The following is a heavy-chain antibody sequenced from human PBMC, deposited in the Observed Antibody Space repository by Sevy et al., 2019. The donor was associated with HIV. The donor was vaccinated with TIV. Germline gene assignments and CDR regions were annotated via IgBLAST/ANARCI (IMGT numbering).Heavy chain of an antibody. V-gene: IGHV3-23*01. CDR2: ISGSGGST. Sequence: GESLKISCAASGFTFSSYAMSWVCQAPGKGLEWVSAISGSGGSTYYADSVKGRFTISRDNSKNTLYLQMNSLRAEDTAVYYCAKDRGWLGGSWFDPWGQGTLVTVSS. CDR3: AKDRGWLGGSWFDP. J-gene: IGHJ5*02. CDR1: GFTFSSYA. D-gene: IGHD6-19*01.